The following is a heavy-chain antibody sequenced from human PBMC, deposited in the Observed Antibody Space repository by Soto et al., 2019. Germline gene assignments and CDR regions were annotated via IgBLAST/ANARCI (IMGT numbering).Heavy chain of an antibody. Sequence: GGSLRLSCAASGFTFSSYAMSWVRQAPGKGLEWVSAISGSGGSTYYADSVKGRFTISRDNSKNTLYLQMNSLRAEDTAVYYCAKEIGHDYSNYYYYYYGMDVWGQGTTVTVSS. J-gene: IGHJ6*02. D-gene: IGHD4-4*01. CDR1: GFTFSSYA. CDR2: ISGSGGST. V-gene: IGHV3-23*01. CDR3: AKEIGHDYSNYYYYYYGMDV.